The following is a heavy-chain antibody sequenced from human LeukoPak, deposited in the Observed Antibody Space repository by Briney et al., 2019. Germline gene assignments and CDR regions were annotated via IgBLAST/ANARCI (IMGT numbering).Heavy chain of an antibody. CDR2: ISYDGSNK. CDR1: GFTFSSNG. J-gene: IGHJ4*02. CDR3: AKDRSSGDFDY. Sequence: GRSLRLSCAASGFTFSSNGMHWVRQAPGKGLEWVAVISYDGSNKYYADSVKGRFTISRDNSKNTLYLQMNSLRAEDTAVYYCAKDRSSGDFDYWGQGTLVTVSS. D-gene: IGHD6-25*01. V-gene: IGHV3-30*18.